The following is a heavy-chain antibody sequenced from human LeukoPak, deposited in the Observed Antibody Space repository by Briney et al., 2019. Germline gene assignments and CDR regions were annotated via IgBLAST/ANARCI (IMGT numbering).Heavy chain of an antibody. Sequence: ASVKVSCKASGYTFTSYYMHWVRQAPGQGLEWMGIINPSGGSTSYAQKFQGRVTMTRDTSTSTVYMELSSLRSEDTAVFYCARLSTWNDGVDAFDIWGQGTMVTVSP. CDR3: ARLSTWNDGVDAFDI. J-gene: IGHJ3*02. D-gene: IGHD1-1*01. CDR1: GYTFTSYY. V-gene: IGHV1-46*01. CDR2: INPSGGST.